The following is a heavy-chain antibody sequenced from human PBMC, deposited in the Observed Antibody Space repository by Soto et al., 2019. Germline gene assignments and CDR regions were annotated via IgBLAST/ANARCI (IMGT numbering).Heavy chain of an antibody. Sequence: QVQLQESGPGLVKPSGTLSLTCAVSGVSLSSTHWWSWVRQPPRKGLEWIGDIYHTGSTNYNPSLKSRVTISVDKSNNQCSLNLSSVTAADTAVYYCARDPYYYGSGDKGGFDPWGQGTLVIVSS. CDR3: ARDPYYYGSGDKGGFDP. V-gene: IGHV4-4*02. CDR2: IYHTGST. J-gene: IGHJ5*02. CDR1: GVSLSSTHW. D-gene: IGHD3-10*01.